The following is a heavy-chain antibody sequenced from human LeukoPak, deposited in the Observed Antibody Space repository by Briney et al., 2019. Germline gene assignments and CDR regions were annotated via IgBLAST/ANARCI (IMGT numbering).Heavy chain of an antibody. J-gene: IGHJ6*02. CDR3: ARHHSFGSGNYNV. D-gene: IGHD3-10*01. CDR1: GRSISSYY. V-gene: IGHV4-59*08. CDR2: IYYSGST. Sequence: PSQTLSLTCTVSGRSISSYYWSWIRQPPGKGLEWIGYIYYSGSTNYNPSLKSRVTISVDTSKNQFSLKLSSVTAADTAVYYCARHHSFGSGNYNVWGQGTTVTVSS.